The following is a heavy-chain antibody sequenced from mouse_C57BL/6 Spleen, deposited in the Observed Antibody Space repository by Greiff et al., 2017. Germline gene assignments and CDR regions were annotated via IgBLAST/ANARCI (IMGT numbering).Heavy chain of an antibody. CDR3: ARDYGSSPYYAMDY. CDR2: INPNNGGT. D-gene: IGHD1-1*01. Sequence: EVQLVESGPELVKPGASVKMSCKASGYTFTDYNMHWVKQSHGKSLEWIGYINPNNGGTSYNQKFKGKATLTVNKSSSTAYMELRSLTSEDSAVYYCARDYGSSPYYAMDYWGQGTSVTVSS. V-gene: IGHV1-22*01. CDR1: GYTFTDYN. J-gene: IGHJ4*01.